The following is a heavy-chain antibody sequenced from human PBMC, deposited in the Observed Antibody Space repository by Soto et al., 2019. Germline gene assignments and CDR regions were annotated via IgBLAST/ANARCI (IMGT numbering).Heavy chain of an antibody. CDR1: GGTFSSYA. Sequence: QVQLVQSGAEVKKPGSSVKVSCKASGGTFSSYAISWVRQAPGQGLEWMGGIIPIFGTANYAQKFQGRVTITADESTSTAYMELSSLRSEDTAVYYCARTYDPFRSGYENNWFDPWGQGTLVTVSS. D-gene: IGHD3-3*01. J-gene: IGHJ5*02. CDR2: IIPIFGTA. CDR3: ARTYDPFRSGYENNWFDP. V-gene: IGHV1-69*12.